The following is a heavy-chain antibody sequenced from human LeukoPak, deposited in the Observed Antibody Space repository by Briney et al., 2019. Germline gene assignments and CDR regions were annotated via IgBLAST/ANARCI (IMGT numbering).Heavy chain of an antibody. CDR3: ARDNQRALWAFDI. CDR1: GGSISSYY. D-gene: IGHD2-2*01. Sequence: SETLSLTCTVSGGSISSYYWSWMRQPAGKGLEWIGRIYTSGSTNYNPSLKSRVTMSVDTSKNQFSLELSSVTAADTAVYYCARDNQRALWAFDIWGQGTMVTVSS. CDR2: IYTSGST. J-gene: IGHJ3*02. V-gene: IGHV4-4*07.